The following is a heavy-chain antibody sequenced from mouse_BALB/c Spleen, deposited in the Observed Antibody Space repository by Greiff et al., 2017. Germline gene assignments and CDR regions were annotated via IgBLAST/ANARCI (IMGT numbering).Heavy chain of an antibody. J-gene: IGHJ2*01. D-gene: IGHD2-1*01. CDR2: ISYSGST. CDR1: GYSITSDYA. Sequence: EVKVEESGPGLVKPSQSLSLTCTVTGYSITSDYAWNWIRQFPGNKLEWMGYISYSGSTSYNPSLKSRISITRDTSKNQFFLQLNSVTTEDTATYYCARDGNYGDYFDYWGQGTTLTVSS. CDR3: ARDGNYGDYFDY. V-gene: IGHV3-2*02.